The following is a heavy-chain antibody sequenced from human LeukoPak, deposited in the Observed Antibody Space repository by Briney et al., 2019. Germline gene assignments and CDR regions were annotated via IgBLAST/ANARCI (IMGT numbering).Heavy chain of an antibody. CDR1: GFTFGSHA. J-gene: IGHJ3*02. V-gene: IGHV3-23*01. CDR3: AREISYGDYPSGDAFDN. D-gene: IGHD4-17*01. CDR2: ISVSGDST. Sequence: GGSLRLSCAASGFTFGSHAMSWVRQAPGKGLEWVSSISVSGDSTYYADSVKGRFTISRDNAKNSLYLQMNSLRAEDTAVYFCAREISYGDYPSGDAFDNWGQGAMVTVSS.